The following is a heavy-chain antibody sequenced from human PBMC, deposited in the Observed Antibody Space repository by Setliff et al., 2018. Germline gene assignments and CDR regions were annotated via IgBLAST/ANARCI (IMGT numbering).Heavy chain of an antibody. CDR3: AIIRPDSSGYYWIFDY. J-gene: IGHJ4*02. D-gene: IGHD3-22*01. V-gene: IGHV1-24*01. CDR2: FDAEDGET. Sequence: GASVKVSCKVSEYTLSELFMHWVRQAPGKGLEWMGGFDAEDGETIYAQKFQGRVTMTEDTSTDTAYMALSGLRSEDTALYYCAIIRPDSSGYYWIFDYWGQGTLVTVSS. CDR1: EYTLSELF.